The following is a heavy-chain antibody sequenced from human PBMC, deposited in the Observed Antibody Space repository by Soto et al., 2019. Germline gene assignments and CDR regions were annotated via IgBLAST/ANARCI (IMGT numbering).Heavy chain of an antibody. V-gene: IGHV3-48*02. CDR2: ISSSSANI. D-gene: IGHD3-10*01. J-gene: IGHJ3*02. CDR3: ANVRFGTYAFDI. Sequence: PGGSLRLSCADSGFTFSRYSMAWVRQAPGKGLEWVSYISSSSANIYYVDSVKGRFTVSRDNAKNSLYLQMNSLRDEDTAVYYCANVRFGTYAFDIWGQGTMVTV. CDR1: GFTFSRYS.